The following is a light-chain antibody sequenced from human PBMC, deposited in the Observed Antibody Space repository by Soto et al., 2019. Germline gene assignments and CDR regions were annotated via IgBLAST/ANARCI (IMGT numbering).Light chain of an antibody. J-gene: IGKJ5*01. Sequence: EIVLTQSPGTLSLSPGERATLSCRASQSVSSSSLAWYQQKPGQAPRLLISGASSRAADIPDRFSGSGSGTDFTLTISSLQPEDFATYYCQQSYSTPPITFGQGTRLEIK. CDR2: GAS. CDR3: QQSYSTPPIT. CDR1: QSVSSSS. V-gene: IGKV3-20*01.